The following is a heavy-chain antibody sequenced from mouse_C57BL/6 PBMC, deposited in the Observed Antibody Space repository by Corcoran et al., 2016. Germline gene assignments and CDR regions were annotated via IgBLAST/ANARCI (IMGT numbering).Heavy chain of an antibody. J-gene: IGHJ2*01. CDR2: IYPGSGNT. D-gene: IGHD2-3*01. Sequence: QVQLKQSGAELVRPGASVKLSCKASGYTFTDYYINWVKQRPGQGLEWIARIYPGSGNTYYNEKFKGKATLTAEKSSSTAYMQLSSLTSEDSAVYFCAREGDGYPDYWCEGTTLTVSS. CDR1: GYTFTDYY. CDR3: AREGDGYPDY. V-gene: IGHV1-76*01.